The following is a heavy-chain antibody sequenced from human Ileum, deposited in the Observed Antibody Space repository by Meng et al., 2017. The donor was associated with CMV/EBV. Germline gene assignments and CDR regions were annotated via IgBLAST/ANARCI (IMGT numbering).Heavy chain of an antibody. CDR1: GYTLTELS. Sequence: QVQLVQSVAEVKKPGASVKVSCKVSGYTLTELSMHWVRQAPGKGLEWMGGFDPEDGEIIYAQKFQGRVTMTEDTSADTAYMELSSLRSEDTAVYYCATDSYGDYALDYWGQGTLVTVSS. CDR2: FDPEDGEI. D-gene: IGHD4-17*01. CDR3: ATDSYGDYALDY. V-gene: IGHV1-24*01. J-gene: IGHJ4*02.